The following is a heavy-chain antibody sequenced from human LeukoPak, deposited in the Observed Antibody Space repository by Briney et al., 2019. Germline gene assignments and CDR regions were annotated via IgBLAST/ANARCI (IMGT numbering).Heavy chain of an antibody. CDR1: GFTFSSYW. CDR3: ARMTRPVVGFEI. Sequence: GSLRLSCAASGFTFSSYWMSWVRQAPGKGLEWVVTIYYTGSTYYNPSLKSRVTISVDTSKTQFSLKLSSVTAADTAVYYCARMTRPVVGFEIWGQGTMVTVSS. J-gene: IGHJ3*02. V-gene: IGHV4-4*02. CDR2: IYYTGST.